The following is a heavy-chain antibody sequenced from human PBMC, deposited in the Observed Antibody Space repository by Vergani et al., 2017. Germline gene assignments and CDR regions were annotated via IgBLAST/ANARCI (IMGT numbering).Heavy chain of an antibody. J-gene: IGHJ4*02. Sequence: EVQLVESGGGLVQPGGSLRLSCAASGFTFSSYAMSWVRQAPGKGLEWVSAISGSGGSTYYADSVKGRFTISRDNSKNTLYLQMNSLRAEDTAVYYCANTYYYGSGSSECPNSIDYWGQGTLVTVSS. CDR2: ISGSGGST. CDR3: ANTYYYGSGSSECPNSIDY. D-gene: IGHD3-10*01. V-gene: IGHV3-23*04. CDR1: GFTFSSYA.